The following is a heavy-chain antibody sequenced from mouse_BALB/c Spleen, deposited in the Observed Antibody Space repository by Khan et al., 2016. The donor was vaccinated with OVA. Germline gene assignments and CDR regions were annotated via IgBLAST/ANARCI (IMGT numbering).Heavy chain of an antibody. V-gene: IGHV1-4*01. CDR2: INPSNGYT. J-gene: IGHJ3*01. CDR3: ISDGAYYRNDGRFAY. Sequence: QVQLMESGAELARPGASVKMSCKASGYTFTSYTIHWIKLRPGQGLEWIGYINPSNGYTNYNQKFKDKATLTADKSATTAYMQLSSLTSDDSAVYNCISDGAYYRNDGRFAYWGQGTLVTVSA. D-gene: IGHD2-14*01. CDR1: GYTFTSYT.